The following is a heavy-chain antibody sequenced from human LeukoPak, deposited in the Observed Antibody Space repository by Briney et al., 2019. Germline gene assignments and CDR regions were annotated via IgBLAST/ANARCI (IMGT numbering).Heavy chain of an antibody. Sequence: PSETLSLTCTVSGDSISNYYGSWIRQSPGKELEWIGYMYNRGSTIYNPSLKSRVTISTDTSKNQFSLRLTSVTAADTAVYYCARAEKAVTGTLDYWGQGTLITVSS. CDR3: ARAEKAVTGTLDY. CDR1: GDSISNYY. V-gene: IGHV4-59*01. J-gene: IGHJ4*02. D-gene: IGHD6-19*01. CDR2: MYNRGST.